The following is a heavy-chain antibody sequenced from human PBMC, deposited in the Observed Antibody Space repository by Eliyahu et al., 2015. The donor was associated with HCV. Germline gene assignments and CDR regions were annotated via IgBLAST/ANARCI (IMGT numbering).Heavy chain of an antibody. CDR2: ISTYDDNSHYGQDPKT. D-gene: IGHD2-2*01. CDR1: GYTFTDYG. V-gene: IGHV1-18*01. Sequence: QVQLVQSGVEVKKPGASVKVXCKAYGYTFTDYGISWVRQAPGQGLEWMGWISTYDDNSHYGQDPKTNYAQRLQGRLTVTTDTSTNTAFMELRGLTSDDTAVYYCVRDYYCTRTSCSDLFDPWGQGTLVTVSS. J-gene: IGHJ5*02. CDR3: VRDYYCTRTSCSDLFDP.